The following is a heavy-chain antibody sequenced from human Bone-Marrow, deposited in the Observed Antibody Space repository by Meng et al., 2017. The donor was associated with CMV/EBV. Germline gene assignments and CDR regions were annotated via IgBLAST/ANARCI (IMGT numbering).Heavy chain of an antibody. CDR3: TGAVGSQRPLDY. J-gene: IGHJ4*02. D-gene: IGHD6-25*01. V-gene: IGHV3-33*01. CDR1: GFTFSSYG. Sequence: GESLKISCAASGFTFSSYGMHWVRQAPGKGLEWVAFIWHDGGEKYYADSVKGRFTISRDNSKNTLYLQMNSLRAEDTAVYYCTGAVGSQRPLDYWGQGTLVTVSS. CDR2: IWHDGGEK.